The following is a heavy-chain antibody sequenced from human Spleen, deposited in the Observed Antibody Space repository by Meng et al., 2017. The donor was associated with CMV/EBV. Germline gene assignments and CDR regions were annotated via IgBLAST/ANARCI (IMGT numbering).Heavy chain of an antibody. CDR3: ARFPTGTLYDY. J-gene: IGHJ4*02. CDR1: GYRFSNYG. D-gene: IGHD1-1*01. V-gene: IGHV1-18*01. Sequence: ASVKVSCKASGYRFSNYGISWVRQAPGQGLEWMGWISVYNGNTLYGQKVQGRVTMTTDTSTRTAYMELSSLRSEDTAVYYCARFPTGTLYDYWGQGTLVTVSS. CDR2: ISVYNGNT.